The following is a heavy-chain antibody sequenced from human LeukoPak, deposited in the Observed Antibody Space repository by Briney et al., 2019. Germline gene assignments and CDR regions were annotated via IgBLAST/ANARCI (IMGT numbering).Heavy chain of an antibody. D-gene: IGHD3-16*01. CDR3: ARRVSYGGYFDY. V-gene: IGHV4-4*09. Sequence: PSETLSLTCTVSGGSIRRYYWSWIRQPPGKGLEWIGYIYTSGSTNYNPSLKSRVTISVDTSKNQFSLKLSSVTAADTAVYYCARRVSYGGYFDYWGQGTLVTVSS. J-gene: IGHJ4*02. CDR2: IYTSGST. CDR1: GGSIRRYY.